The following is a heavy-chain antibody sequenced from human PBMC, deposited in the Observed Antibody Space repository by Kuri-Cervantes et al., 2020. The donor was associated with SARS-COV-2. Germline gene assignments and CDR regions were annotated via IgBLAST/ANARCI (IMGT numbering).Heavy chain of an antibody. CDR3: ASANEVLGFHYYYMDV. J-gene: IGHJ6*03. Sequence: GGSLRLSCEASGFSFSSYWMHWVRQAPGRGLVWVAHIKIGGTSTSYSDSVRGRFTVSRDNAKNTVYLQMNSLRVEDSAVYFCASANEVLGFHYYYMDVWGKGTMVTVSS. V-gene: IGHV3-74*01. CDR1: GFSFSSYW. D-gene: IGHD4/OR15-4a*01. CDR2: IKIGGTST.